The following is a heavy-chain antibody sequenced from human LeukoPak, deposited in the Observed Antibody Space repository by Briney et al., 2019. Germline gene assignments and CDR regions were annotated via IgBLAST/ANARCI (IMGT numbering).Heavy chain of an antibody. CDR2: INPNSGGT. D-gene: IGHD6-19*01. V-gene: IGHV1-2*02. CDR3: ARVCGSSGCFDI. Sequence: RASVKVSCKASGYTFTRYYMHWVRQAPGQGLEWMGWINPNSGGTNYAQKFQGRVTMTRDASISTAYMELSRLRSDDTAVYYCARVCGSSGCFDIWGQGTMVTVSS. J-gene: IGHJ3*02. CDR1: GYTFTRYY.